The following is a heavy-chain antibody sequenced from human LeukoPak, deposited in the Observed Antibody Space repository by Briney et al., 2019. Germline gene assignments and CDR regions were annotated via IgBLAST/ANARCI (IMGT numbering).Heavy chain of an antibody. Sequence: GESLKISCKGSGYSFTSYWIGWVRQMPGKGLEWMGIIYPGDSDTRYSPSFQGPVTISADKYISTAYLQWSSLKASDTAMYYCARRQGCSSTSCPPDYWGQGTLVTVSS. V-gene: IGHV5-51*01. CDR3: ARRQGCSSTSCPPDY. J-gene: IGHJ4*02. CDR2: IYPGDSDT. D-gene: IGHD2-2*01. CDR1: GYSFTSYW.